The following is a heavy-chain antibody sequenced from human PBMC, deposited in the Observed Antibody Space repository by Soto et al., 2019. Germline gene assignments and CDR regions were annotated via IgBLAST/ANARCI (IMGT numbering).Heavy chain of an antibody. Sequence: PGGSLRLSCAASGFSFNSYDMNWVRQAPGKGLEWVSSLNSHDGLTHYADSVKGRFAISRDNAKNSLYLQMNSLRVEDTAVYYCTRGGYNEGGFDYWGQGXLVTVYS. CDR2: LNSHDGLT. J-gene: IGHJ4*02. D-gene: IGHD5-12*01. V-gene: IGHV3-21*01. CDR3: TRGGYNEGGFDY. CDR1: GFSFNSYD.